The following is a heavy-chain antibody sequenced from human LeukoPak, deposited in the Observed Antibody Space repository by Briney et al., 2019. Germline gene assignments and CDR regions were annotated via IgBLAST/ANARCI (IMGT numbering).Heavy chain of an antibody. CDR1: GFTFSNYN. Sequence: GGSLSLTCAASGFTFSNYNMNWVRQAPGKGLEWVSAISGGGGSTYYADSVKGRFTISRDNSKNTLYLQMNSLRAEDTAVYYCAKDPGWFDPWGQGTLVTVSS. V-gene: IGHV3-23*01. CDR2: ISGGGGST. CDR3: AKDPGWFDP. J-gene: IGHJ5*02.